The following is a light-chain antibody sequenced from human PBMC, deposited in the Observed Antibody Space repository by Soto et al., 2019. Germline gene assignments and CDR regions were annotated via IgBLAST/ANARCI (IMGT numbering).Light chain of an antibody. V-gene: IGKV1-9*01. CDR1: QGLSSY. J-gene: IGKJ5*01. CDR2: AAS. CDR3: QQANSFPIT. Sequence: QVSNSVFSLSASVGYRFTITCRASQGLSSYLAWYQQKPGKAPKLLIYAASTLQSGVPSRFSGSGSETDFTLTISSLQPEDFATYFCQQANSFPITFGQGTRLEIK.